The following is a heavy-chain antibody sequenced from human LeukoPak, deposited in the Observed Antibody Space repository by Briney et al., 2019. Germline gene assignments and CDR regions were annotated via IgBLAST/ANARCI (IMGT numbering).Heavy chain of an antibody. CDR2: ISASGSST. J-gene: IGHJ6*02. V-gene: IGHV3-23*01. CDR1: GFSFTTYA. D-gene: IGHD5-12*01. CDR3: AKVFLTPDLDIVHDYGLGV. Sequence: PGGSLRLSCAASGFSFTTYAMNWVRQAPGKGLEWVSAISASGSSTYYAGSVKGRFTISRDKSRDTLYLQMNSLTVEDTALYYYAKVFLTPDLDIVHDYGLGVWGQGIAVTVSS.